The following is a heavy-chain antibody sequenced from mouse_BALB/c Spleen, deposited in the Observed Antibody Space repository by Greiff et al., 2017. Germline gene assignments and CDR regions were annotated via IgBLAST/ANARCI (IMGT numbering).Heavy chain of an antibody. CDR3: ARHVGYYGSSYGFAD. CDR1: GFTFSSYG. D-gene: IGHD1-1*01. J-gene: IGHJ3*01. CDR2: ISSGGSYT. Sequence: EVQLVESGGDLVKPGGSLKLSCAASGFTFSSYGMSWVRQTPDKRLEWVATISSGGSYTYYPDSVKGRFTISRDNAKNTLYLQMSSLKSEDTAMYYCARHVGYYGSSYGFADWGQGTLVTVSA. V-gene: IGHV5-6*01.